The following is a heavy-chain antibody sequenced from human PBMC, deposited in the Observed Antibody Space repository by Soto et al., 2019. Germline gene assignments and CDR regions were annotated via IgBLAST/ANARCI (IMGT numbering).Heavy chain of an antibody. D-gene: IGHD5-18*01. J-gene: IGHJ6*02. Sequence: GGSLRLSCAASGFTFSSYGMHRVRQAPGKGLEWVALISYDGTNKYYADSVKGRFTISRDNFKNTLYLQMNSLRAEDTAVYYCAKERFGHLWLEDYGMDVWGQGTTVTVSS. V-gene: IGHV3-30*18. CDR3: AKERFGHLWLEDYGMDV. CDR1: GFTFSSYG. CDR2: ISYDGTNK.